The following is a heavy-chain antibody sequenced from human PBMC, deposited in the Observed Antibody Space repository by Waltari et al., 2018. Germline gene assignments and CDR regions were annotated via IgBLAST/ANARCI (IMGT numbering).Heavy chain of an antibody. CDR1: GFTFNAFD. J-gene: IGHJ4*02. CDR3: ATGGIYFDY. D-gene: IGHD3-16*01. V-gene: IGHV3-48*03. Sequence: VESGGGLVQPGGSLRLSCAAPGFTFNAFDMNWVRQAPGKGLEWISYISYISNSGITRYYADSVRGRFTISRDDAQNSLFLQMDSLTVEDTAVYYCATGGIYFDYWGQGALVTVSS. CDR2: ISNSGITR.